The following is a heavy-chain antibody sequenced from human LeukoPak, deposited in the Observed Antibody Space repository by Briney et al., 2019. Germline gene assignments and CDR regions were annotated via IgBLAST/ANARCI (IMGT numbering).Heavy chain of an antibody. CDR1: GDSVSSNNGA. D-gene: IGHD3-9*01. J-gene: IGHJ4*02. CDR2: TYYRSKWYN. CDR3: ARDVGTTGWHTFDY. V-gene: IGHV6-1*01. Sequence: SQTLSLTCAISGDSVSSNNGAWNWIRQSPSRGLEWLGRTYYRSKWYNDYAESLISRITISPVTSKNQFSLQLYSVTPEDTAVYYCARDVGTTGWHTFDYWGQGTLVTVPS.